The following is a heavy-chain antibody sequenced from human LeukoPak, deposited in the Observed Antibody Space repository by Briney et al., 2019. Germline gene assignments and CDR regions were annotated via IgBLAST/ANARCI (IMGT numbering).Heavy chain of an antibody. J-gene: IGHJ4*02. CDR2: IYHSGST. CDR1: GGSISSRNW. D-gene: IGHD6-13*01. V-gene: IGHV4-4*02. Sequence: SGTLSLTCAVSGGSISSRNWWSWVRQPPGKGLEWIGEIYHSGSTNYNPSLKSRVTISVDKSKSQCSLKLSSVAAADTAVYYCARESHSSSGYHDYWGQGTLVTVSS. CDR3: ARESHSSSGYHDY.